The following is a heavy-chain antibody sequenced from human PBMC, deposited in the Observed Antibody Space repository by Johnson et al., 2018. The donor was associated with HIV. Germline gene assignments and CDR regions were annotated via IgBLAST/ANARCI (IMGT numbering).Heavy chain of an antibody. D-gene: IGHD2-21*01. CDR3: ARGGGDCGGDCFLGAFDI. CDR1: GFTFSGYA. V-gene: IGHV3-30*04. Sequence: QVQLVESGGGVVQPGRSLRLSCAASGFTFSGYAMHWVRQAPGMGLGWVALISYDGSNKYYADSVKGRFNISRDNSKNTLFLHMSDLRPEDTAVYYCARGGGDCGGDCFLGAFDIWGQGTMVTVSS. CDR2: ISYDGSNK. J-gene: IGHJ3*02.